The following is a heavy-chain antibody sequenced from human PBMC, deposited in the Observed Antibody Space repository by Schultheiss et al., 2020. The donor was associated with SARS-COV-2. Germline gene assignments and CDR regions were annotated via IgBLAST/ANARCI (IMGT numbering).Heavy chain of an antibody. D-gene: IGHD3-3*01. Sequence: SQTLSLTCAISGDSVSSNSAAWNWIRQSPSRGLEWLGRTYYRSKWYNDYAVSVKSRITINPDTSKNQFSLQLNSVTPEDTAVYYCARDPGYYDFWSGYLNYYYYGMDVWGQGTTVTVSS. CDR1: GDSVSSNSAA. J-gene: IGHJ6*02. CDR2: TYYRSKWYN. V-gene: IGHV6-1*01. CDR3: ARDPGYYDFWSGYLNYYYYGMDV.